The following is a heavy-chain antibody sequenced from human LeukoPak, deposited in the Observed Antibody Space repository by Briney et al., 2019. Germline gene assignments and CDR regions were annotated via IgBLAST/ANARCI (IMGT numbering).Heavy chain of an antibody. Sequence: GGSLRLSCAASGFTFSSYAMSWVRQAPGKGLEWVSAISGSGGSTYYADSVNGRFTISRDNSKNTLYLQMNSLRAEDTAVYYCAKDAPVNIVVVPAANSWGQGTLVTVSS. CDR3: AKDAPVNIVVVPAANS. CDR1: GFTFSSYA. V-gene: IGHV3-23*01. D-gene: IGHD2-2*01. CDR2: ISGSGGST. J-gene: IGHJ4*02.